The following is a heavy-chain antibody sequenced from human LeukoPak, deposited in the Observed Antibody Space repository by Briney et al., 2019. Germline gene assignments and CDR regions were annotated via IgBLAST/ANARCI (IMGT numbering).Heavy chain of an antibody. CDR1: GGSISGSSYY. CDR2: IYYSGST. J-gene: IGHJ4*02. D-gene: IGHD2-8*01. CDR3: ARDRVYGSYYDY. V-gene: IGHV4-39*07. Sequence: SETLSLTCTVSGGSISGSSYYWGWIRQPPGKGLEWIGSIYYSGSTYYNPSLKSRVTISVDTSKNQFSLKLSSVTAADTAVYYCARDRVYGSYYDYWGQGTLVTVSS.